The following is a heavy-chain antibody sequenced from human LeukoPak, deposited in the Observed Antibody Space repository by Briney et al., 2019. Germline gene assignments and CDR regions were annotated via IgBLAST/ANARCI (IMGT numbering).Heavy chain of an antibody. V-gene: IGHV3-21*04. J-gene: IGHJ4*02. CDR3: AKVPGIVVVVAHDY. Sequence: GGSLRLSCAASGFTFSSYSMNWVRQAPGKGLEWVSSISSSSSYIYYADSVKGRFTISRDNSKNTLYLQMNSLRAEDTAVYYCAKVPGIVVVVAHDYWGQGTLVTVSS. D-gene: IGHD2-15*01. CDR2: ISSSSSYI. CDR1: GFTFSSYS.